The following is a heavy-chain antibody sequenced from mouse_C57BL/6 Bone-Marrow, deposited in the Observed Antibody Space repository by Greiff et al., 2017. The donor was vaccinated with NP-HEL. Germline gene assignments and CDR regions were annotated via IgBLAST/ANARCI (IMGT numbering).Heavy chain of an antibody. J-gene: IGHJ4*01. CDR3: ARRLTGTLYYAMDY. CDR1: GYSFTSYY. V-gene: IGHV1-66*01. Sequence: VQLQQSGPELVKPGASVKISCKASGYSFTSYYIHWVKQRPGQGLEWIGWIYPGSGNTKYNEKFKGKATLTADTSSSTAYMQLSSLTSEDSAVYYCARRLTGTLYYAMDYWGQGTSVTVSS. D-gene: IGHD4-1*01. CDR2: IYPGSGNT.